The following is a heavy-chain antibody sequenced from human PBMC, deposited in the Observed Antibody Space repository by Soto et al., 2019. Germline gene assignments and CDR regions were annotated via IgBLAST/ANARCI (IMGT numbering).Heavy chain of an antibody. D-gene: IGHD2-21*01. CDR3: GRVVEGATRQTDLDS. Sequence: PSETLSLTCTVSGVSIRNSHSFWGWIRQPSGKGLEFIGTVYYSGGAHYNSSLKSRVTISVDTANNQVSLRMSSLTAADTVVYYCGRVVEGATRQTDLDSWGQGTLVTVSS. CDR2: VYYSGGA. CDR1: GVSIRNSHSF. J-gene: IGHJ5*01. V-gene: IGHV4-39*01.